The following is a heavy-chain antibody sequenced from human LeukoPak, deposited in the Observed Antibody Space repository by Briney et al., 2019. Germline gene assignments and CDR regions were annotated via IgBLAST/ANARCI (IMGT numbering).Heavy chain of an antibody. V-gene: IGHV3-21*01. CDR2: ISSSSSYI. Sequence: GGSLRLSCAASRFTFSSCSMNWVRQAPGKGLEWVSSISSSSSYIYYADSVKGRFTISRDNAKNSLYLQMNSLRAEDTAVYYCARLPPGYSGYDPGYFDLWGRGTLVTVSS. D-gene: IGHD5-12*01. J-gene: IGHJ2*01. CDR3: ARLPPGYSGYDPGYFDL. CDR1: RFTFSSCS.